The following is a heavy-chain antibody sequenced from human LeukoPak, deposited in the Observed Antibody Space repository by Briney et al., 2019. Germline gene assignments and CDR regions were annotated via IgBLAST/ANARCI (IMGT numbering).Heavy chain of an antibody. D-gene: IGHD5-24*01. Sequence: GGSLRLSCAASGFTFSSYSVNGVRQAPGKGLEWVSSISSSSSYIYYADSVKGRFTISRDNAKNSLYLQMNSLRAEDTAAYYCARVTRRDGSDYWGQGTLVTVSS. CDR2: ISSSSSYI. V-gene: IGHV3-21*01. CDR1: GFTFSSYS. J-gene: IGHJ4*02. CDR3: ARVTRRDGSDY.